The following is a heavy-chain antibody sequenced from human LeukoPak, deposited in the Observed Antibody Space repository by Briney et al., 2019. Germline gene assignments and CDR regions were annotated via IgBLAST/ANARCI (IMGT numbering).Heavy chain of an antibody. Sequence: SVKVSCKASGGTFSSYAISWVRQAPGQGLEWMGGIIPIFGTANYAQKFQGRVTITADESTSTAYMELSSLRSEDTAVYYCARERWVRGVLYYYYYYMDVWDKGTTVTVSS. CDR2: IIPIFGTA. D-gene: IGHD3-10*01. CDR1: GGTFSSYA. V-gene: IGHV1-69*01. J-gene: IGHJ6*03. CDR3: ARERWVRGVLYYYYYYMDV.